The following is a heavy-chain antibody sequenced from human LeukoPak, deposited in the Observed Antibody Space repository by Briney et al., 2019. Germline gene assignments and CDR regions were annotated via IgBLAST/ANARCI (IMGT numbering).Heavy chain of an antibody. CDR1: GFTFSSYE. CDR2: ISSIGSTI. CDR3: AKEGGVQLWLESYYYYMDV. D-gene: IGHD5-18*01. V-gene: IGHV3-48*03. J-gene: IGHJ6*03. Sequence: PGGSLRLSCAASGFTFSSYEMNWVRQAPGKGLKWVSYISSIGSTIYYADSVKGRFTISRDNAKNSPYMQMNSLRAEDTAVHYCAKEGGVQLWLESYYYYMDVWGKGTTVTISS.